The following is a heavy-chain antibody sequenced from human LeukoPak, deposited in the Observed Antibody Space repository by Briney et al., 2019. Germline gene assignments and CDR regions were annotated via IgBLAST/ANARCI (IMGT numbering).Heavy chain of an antibody. CDR1: GGSISSSSYY. V-gene: IGHV4-39*07. J-gene: IGHJ3*02. CDR2: IYYSGST. D-gene: IGHD3-10*01. CDR3: ARQGAGYYGSGKDFDI. Sequence: SETLSLTCTVSGGSISSSSYYWGWIRQPPGKGLEWIGSIYYSGSTYYNPSLKSRVTISVDTSKNQFSLKLSSVTAADTAVYYCARQGAGYYGSGKDFDIWGQGTMVTVSS.